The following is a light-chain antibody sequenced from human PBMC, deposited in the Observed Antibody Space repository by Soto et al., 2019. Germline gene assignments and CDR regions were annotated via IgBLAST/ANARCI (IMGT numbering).Light chain of an antibody. CDR3: QQYHIWPPWT. J-gene: IGKJ1*01. CDR2: GAS. V-gene: IGKV3-15*01. Sequence: EIVMTQSPDTLSLSPGEGATLSCRVSQSIRSNFAWYQQRPGQAPRLLMYGASTRADGIPARFTGSGSGTEFTLTISSLQSEDFAVYYCQQYHIWPPWTSGQGTKVELK. CDR1: QSIRSN.